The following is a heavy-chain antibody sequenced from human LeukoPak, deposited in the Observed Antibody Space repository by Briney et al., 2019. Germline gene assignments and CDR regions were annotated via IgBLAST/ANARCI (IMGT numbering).Heavy chain of an antibody. V-gene: IGHV3-11*01. CDR2: ISSSGSTI. CDR1: GFTFSDYY. CDR3: ARSSPTDYYDSRVYYYYYGMDV. J-gene: IGHJ6*02. Sequence: GGSLRLSCAASGFTFSDYYMSWIRQAPGKGLEWVSYISSSGSTIYYADSVKGRFTISRDSAKNSLYLQMNSLRAEDTAVYYCARSSPTDYYDSRVYYYYYGMDVWGQGTTVTVSS. D-gene: IGHD3-22*01.